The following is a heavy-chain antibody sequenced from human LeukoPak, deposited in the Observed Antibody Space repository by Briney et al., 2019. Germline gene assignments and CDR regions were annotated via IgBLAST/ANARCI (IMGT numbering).Heavy chain of an antibody. V-gene: IGHV4-59*07. CDR1: GGSINNGY. D-gene: IGHD1-7*01. Sequence: SDTLSVTCTVSGGSINNGYWSWVRQPPGKGLEWIGYIYYSGSTNYNPSLKSRVTISVDTSKNQFSLKLSSVTAADTAVYYFARSNWNYDIPNYFDYWGQGTLVTVSS. CDR2: IYYSGST. J-gene: IGHJ4*02. CDR3: ARSNWNYDIPNYFDY.